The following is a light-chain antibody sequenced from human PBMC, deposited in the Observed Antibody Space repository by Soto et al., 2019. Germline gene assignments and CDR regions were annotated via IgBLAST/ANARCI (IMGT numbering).Light chain of an antibody. J-gene: IGKJ4*01. CDR3: QQLKTYPFT. V-gene: IGKV1-9*01. CDR2: IAS. CDR1: QGISSY. Sequence: DIQLTQSPSFLSASVGDRVTITCRASQGISSYLAWHQQKPGKAPKLLIYIASTLQSGVPSRFSGSESGTEFTLTISSLQPEDFATYYCQQLKTYPFTFGGGTKVEIK.